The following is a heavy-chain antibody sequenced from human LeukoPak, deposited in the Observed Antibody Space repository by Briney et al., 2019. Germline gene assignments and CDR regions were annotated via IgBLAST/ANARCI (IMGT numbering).Heavy chain of an antibody. CDR2: IIPIFGTA. Sequence: ASVKVSCKASGGTFSSYAISWVRQAPGQGLEWMGGIIPIFGTANYAQKFQGRVTITADESTSTTYMELSSLRSEDTAVYYCAKGPYCSSTSCYLGYYYYGMDVWGQGTTVTVSS. V-gene: IGHV1-69*13. D-gene: IGHD2-2*01. CDR3: AKGPYCSSTSCYLGYYYYGMDV. J-gene: IGHJ6*02. CDR1: GGTFSSYA.